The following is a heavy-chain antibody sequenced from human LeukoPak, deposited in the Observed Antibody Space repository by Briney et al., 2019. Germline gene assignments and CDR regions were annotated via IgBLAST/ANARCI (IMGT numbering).Heavy chain of an antibody. CDR2: ISWNSGSI. D-gene: IGHD6-13*01. CDR1: GFTFDDYA. CDR3: AKGPDDSSSWTTTDFFDY. Sequence: PGRSLRLSCAASGFTFDDYAMHWVRQAPGKGLEWVSGISWNSGSIGYADSVKGRFTISRDNAKNSLYLQMNSLRAEDTALYYCAKGPDDSSSWTTTDFFDYWGQGTLVTVSS. J-gene: IGHJ4*02. V-gene: IGHV3-9*01.